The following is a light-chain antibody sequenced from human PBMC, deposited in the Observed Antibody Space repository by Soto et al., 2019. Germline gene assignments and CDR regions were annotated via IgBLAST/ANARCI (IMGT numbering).Light chain of an antibody. CDR3: SSYTNINTRAGV. J-gene: IGLJ1*01. CDR2: EVT. CDR1: SSDLGGLNY. Sequence: QSALTQPASVSGSPGQSITIPCSGRSSDLGGLNYVSWYQQHPGKVPKLIIYEVTDRPSGVSNRFSGSKSGNTASLTISGLQAEDEAEYYCSSYTNINTRAGVFGTGTKLTVL. V-gene: IGLV2-14*01.